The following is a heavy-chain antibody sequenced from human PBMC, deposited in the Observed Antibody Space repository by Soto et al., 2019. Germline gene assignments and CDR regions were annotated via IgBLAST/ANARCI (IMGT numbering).Heavy chain of an antibody. CDR2: INPSGGST. D-gene: IGHD5-18*01. CDR3: ARVDTAMVTASY. J-gene: IGHJ4*02. V-gene: IGHV1-46*01. CDR1: GYTFTSYY. Sequence: ASVKVSCKASGYTFTSYYMNWVRQAPGQGLEWMGIINPSGGSTSYAQKFQGRVTMTRDTSTSTVYMELSSLRSEDTAVYYCARVDTAMVTASYWGQGTLVTVSS.